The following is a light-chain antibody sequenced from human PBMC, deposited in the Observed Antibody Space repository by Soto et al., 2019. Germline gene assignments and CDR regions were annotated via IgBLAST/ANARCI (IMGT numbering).Light chain of an antibody. J-gene: IGLJ1*01. CDR1: SGFVGSFSL. CDR3: CLYIGATTYV. Sequence: QSVRGQPASVSGSPGQSITISCTGTSGFVGSFSLVSWYQQHPGKAPKVMISEGHRRPSGVPDRFSGSTSVNSASLTISGLQADEEAHSYCCLYIGATTYVFGTGTKVTVL. CDR2: EGH. V-gene: IGLV2-23*01.